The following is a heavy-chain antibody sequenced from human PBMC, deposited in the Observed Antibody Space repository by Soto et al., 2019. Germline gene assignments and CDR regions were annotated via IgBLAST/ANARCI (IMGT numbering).Heavy chain of an antibody. J-gene: IGHJ4*02. CDR2: IYHSGST. CDR3: ARHIAVSGTRGFDF. V-gene: IGHV4-4*02. Sequence: QVQLQESGPGPMKPSGTLSLTCAVSGGSISTNWWSWVRQPPGKGLEWIGEIYHSGSTNYNPSLKNRVTMSVDKSQNHLSLNLNSVTAADTAVYYCARHIAVSGTRGFDFRGQGTLVTVSS. CDR1: GGSISTNW. D-gene: IGHD6-19*01.